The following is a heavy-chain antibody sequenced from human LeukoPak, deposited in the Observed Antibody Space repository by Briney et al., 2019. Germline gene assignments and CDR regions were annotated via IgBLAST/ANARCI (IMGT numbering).Heavy chain of an antibody. J-gene: IGHJ3*02. D-gene: IGHD6-19*01. CDR2: ISGSGGST. Sequence: GGSLRLSCAASGFTFSSYAMRWVRQAPGKGLEWVSAISGSGGSTYYADSVKGRFTISRDNSKNTLYLQMNSLRAEDTAVYYCGASGWSPDAFDIWGQGTMVTVSS. CDR1: GFTFSSYA. V-gene: IGHV3-23*01. CDR3: GASGWSPDAFDI.